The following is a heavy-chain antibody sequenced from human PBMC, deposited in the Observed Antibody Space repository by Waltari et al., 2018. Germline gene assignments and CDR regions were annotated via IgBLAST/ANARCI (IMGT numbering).Heavy chain of an antibody. D-gene: IGHD4-17*01. Sequence: QVQLQASGPGLVKPSQTLSLPCPLPGGSLSSGGYYWSWIRQHPGKGLEWIGYIYYSGSTYYNPSLKSRVTISVDTSKNQFSLKLSSVTAADTAVYYCARDYGDAFDIWGQGTMVTVSS. CDR1: GGSLSSGGYY. CDR2: IYYSGST. CDR3: ARDYGDAFDI. J-gene: IGHJ3*02. V-gene: IGHV4-31*03.